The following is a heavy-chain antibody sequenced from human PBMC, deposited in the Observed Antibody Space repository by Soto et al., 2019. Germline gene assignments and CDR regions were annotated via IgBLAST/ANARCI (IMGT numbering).Heavy chain of an antibody. D-gene: IGHD3-22*01. V-gene: IGHV1-3*01. J-gene: IGHJ3*02. CDR3: ARAFYYDSSGYYLSGAFDI. CDR1: GYTFTSYA. Sequence: ASVKVSCKASGYTFTSYAMHWVRQAPGQRLEWMGWINAGNGNTKYSQKFQGRVTITRDTSASTAYMELSSLRSEDTAVYYCARAFYYDSSGYYLSGAFDIWGQGTMVTVSS. CDR2: INAGNGNT.